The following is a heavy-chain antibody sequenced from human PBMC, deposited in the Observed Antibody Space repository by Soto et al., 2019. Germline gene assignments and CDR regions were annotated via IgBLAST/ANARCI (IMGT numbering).Heavy chain of an antibody. V-gene: IGHV5-51*01. J-gene: IGHJ4*02. D-gene: IGHD6-13*01. CDR1: GYSFSRYW. CDR3: ARSPRSSPYFDY. CDR2: IYPGDSDT. Sequence: GESLKISCKGSGYSFSRYWIAWVRQTPGKGLEWMGLIYPGDSDTRYSPSFQGQVTISADKSITTAYLQWNSLEASDTAFYFCARSPRSSPYFDYWGQGALVTVSS.